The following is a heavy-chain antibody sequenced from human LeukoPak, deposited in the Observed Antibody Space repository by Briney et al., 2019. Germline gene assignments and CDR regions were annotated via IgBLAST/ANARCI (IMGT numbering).Heavy chain of an antibody. CDR3: ARDHDSSGHYYY. D-gene: IGHD3-22*01. CDR1: GYTFTGYY. Sequence: ASVKVSCKASGYTFTGYYMHWVRQAPGQGLEWMGWINPNSGGTNYAQKFQGRATMTRDTSISTAYMELSRLRSDDTAVYYCARDHDSSGHYYYWGQGTLVTVSS. J-gene: IGHJ4*02. CDR2: INPNSGGT. V-gene: IGHV1-2*02.